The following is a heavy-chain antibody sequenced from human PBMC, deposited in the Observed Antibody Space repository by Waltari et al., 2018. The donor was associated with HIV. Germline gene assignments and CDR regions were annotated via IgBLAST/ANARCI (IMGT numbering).Heavy chain of an antibody. Sequence: EVQLVESGGGLVKPGGSLRLSCAASGFIFSTYSMNWVRQAPGKGLEWVPSISDSSSYIYYADSLKGRFTISRDNAKNSLYLQMNSLRAEDTAVYYCARGRYYYDSSGYYDNLPFDYWGQGTLVTVST. J-gene: IGHJ4*02. D-gene: IGHD3-22*01. CDR1: GFIFSTYS. CDR3: ARGRYYYDSSGYYDNLPFDY. CDR2: ISDSSSYI. V-gene: IGHV3-21*01.